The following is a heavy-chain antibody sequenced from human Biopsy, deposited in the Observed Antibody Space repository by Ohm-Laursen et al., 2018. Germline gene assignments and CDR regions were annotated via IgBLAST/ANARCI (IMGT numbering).Heavy chain of an antibody. CDR2: INPHSGTT. Sequence: ATVKISCKASGYTFTGQYLHWVRQVPGQGLEWMGWINPHSGTTKFAQAFQGRVTMTRDTSITTAYMELRRLRSDDTAVYYCAKGQDLRGGAEYFQHWGQGALVTVSS. CDR3: AKGQDLRGGAEYFQH. J-gene: IGHJ1*01. D-gene: IGHD2-15*01. V-gene: IGHV1-2*02. CDR1: GYTFTGQY.